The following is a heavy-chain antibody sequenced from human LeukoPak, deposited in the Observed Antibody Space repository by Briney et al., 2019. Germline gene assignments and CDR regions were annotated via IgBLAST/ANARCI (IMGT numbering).Heavy chain of an antibody. D-gene: IGHD3-22*01. CDR3: ARHGLNYYDSSGYYDYYYGMDV. CDR1: GGAVGNSDYY. CDR2: MHYSGST. V-gene: IGHV4-39*01. J-gene: IGHJ6*02. Sequence: SETLSLTCTVSGGAVGNSDYYWVWIRQPPGKGLEWIGSMHYSGSTYYSPSLQSRVTISVDTSKNQFSLKLTSVTAADTAVYYCARHGLNYYDSSGYYDYYYGMDVWGQGTTVTVSS.